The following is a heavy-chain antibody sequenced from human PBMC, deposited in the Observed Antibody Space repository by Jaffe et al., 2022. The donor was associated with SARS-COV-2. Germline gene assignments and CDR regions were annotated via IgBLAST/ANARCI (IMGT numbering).Heavy chain of an antibody. J-gene: IGHJ4*02. CDR1: GFTFSDYY. D-gene: IGHD2-8*01. Sequence: QVQLVESGGGLVKPGGSLRLSCAASGFTFSDYYMSWIRQAPGKGLEWILYISSSGGTIYFADSVKGRFTISRDNAENSLYLQMNSLRAEDTAVYYCASGLLMGARVFDYWGQGTLVTVSS. V-gene: IGHV3-11*01. CDR2: ISSSGGTI. CDR3: ASGLLMGARVFDY.